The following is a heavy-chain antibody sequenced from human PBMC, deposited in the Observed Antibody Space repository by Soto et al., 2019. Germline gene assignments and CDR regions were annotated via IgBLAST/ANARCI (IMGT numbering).Heavy chain of an antibody. CDR3: ARHELGVVRWASYYYYGMDV. CDR2: IYYSGST. CDR1: GGSIMNSSYY. Sequence: SVTLCLSYTVSGGSIMNSSYYWGWIRQPPGNWLEWIGSIYYSGSTYYNPSLKSRVTISVDTSKNQFSLKLSSVTAADTAVYYCARHELGVVRWASYYYYGMDVWGQGTTVTVFS. V-gene: IGHV4-39*01. J-gene: IGHJ6*02. D-gene: IGHD3-3*01.